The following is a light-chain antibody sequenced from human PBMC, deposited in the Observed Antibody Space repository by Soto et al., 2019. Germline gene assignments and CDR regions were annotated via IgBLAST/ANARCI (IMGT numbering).Light chain of an antibody. Sequence: EIVLTQSPATLSLSPGERATLSCRASQSVSSYLAWYQQKPGQAPRLLIYDASNRATGIPARFSGSASGTDFTLPISGLEPEDFAVYYCQQRSNWPPTFGPGTKVDIK. V-gene: IGKV3-11*01. CDR1: QSVSSY. CDR3: QQRSNWPPT. CDR2: DAS. J-gene: IGKJ3*01.